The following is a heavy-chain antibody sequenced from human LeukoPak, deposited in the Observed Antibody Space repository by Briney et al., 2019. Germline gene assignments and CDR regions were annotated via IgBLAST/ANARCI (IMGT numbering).Heavy chain of an antibody. CDR2: IYYSGST. CDR1: GGSISSGGYY. J-gene: IGHJ5*02. D-gene: IGHD2-2*02. CDR3: ARDRRSDIVVVPAAIPVSWFDP. V-gene: IGHV4-31*03. Sequence: SETLSLTCTVPGGSISSGGYYWSWIRQHPGKGLEWIGYIYYSGSTYYNPSLKSRVTISVDTSKNQFSLKLSSVTAADTAVYYCARDRRSDIVVVPAAIPVSWFDPWGQGTLVTVSS.